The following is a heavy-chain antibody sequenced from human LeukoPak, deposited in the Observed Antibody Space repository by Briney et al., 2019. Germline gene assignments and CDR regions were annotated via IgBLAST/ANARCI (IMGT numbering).Heavy chain of an antibody. D-gene: IGHD3-9*01. Sequence: SETLSLTCTVSGGSISSGSYYWSWIRQPAGKGLEWIGRIYTSGSTNYNPSLKSRVTISVDTSKNQFSPKLSSVTAADTAVYYCARAVLRYFDWFQDAFDIWGQGTMVTVSS. CDR3: ARAVLRYFDWFQDAFDI. V-gene: IGHV4-61*02. CDR1: GGSISSGSYY. J-gene: IGHJ3*02. CDR2: IYTSGST.